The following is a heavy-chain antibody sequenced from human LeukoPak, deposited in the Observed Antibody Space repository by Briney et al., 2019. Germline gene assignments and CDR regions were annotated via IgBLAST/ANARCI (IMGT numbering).Heavy chain of an antibody. V-gene: IGHV1-2*02. D-gene: IGHD4-11*01. CDR2: VNPNSGGT. J-gene: IGHJ6*03. CDR1: GYTFTGYY. CDR3: AREAVTTVIYYYMDV. Sequence: GASVKVSCKASGYTFTGYYIHWVRQAPGQGLQWMGWVNPNSGGTNYAQKFQGRVTMTRDTSISTAYMELSRLRSDDTAVYYCAREAVTTVIYYYMDVWGKGTTVTVSS.